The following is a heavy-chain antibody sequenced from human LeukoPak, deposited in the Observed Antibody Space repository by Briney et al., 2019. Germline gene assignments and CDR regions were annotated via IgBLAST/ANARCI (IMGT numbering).Heavy chain of an antibody. CDR1: GFTFSMYA. D-gene: IGHD6-19*01. J-gene: IGHJ4*02. Sequence: PGGSLRLSCAASGFTFSMYAMRWVRQAPGKGLEWVSVISVDGGGTYYADSVKGRFTISRDKSKSTVYLPMNRLRAEDTAVYYCAKDSVGVAGPGYWGQGSLVTVSS. CDR2: ISVDGGGT. V-gene: IGHV3-23*01. CDR3: AKDSVGVAGPGY.